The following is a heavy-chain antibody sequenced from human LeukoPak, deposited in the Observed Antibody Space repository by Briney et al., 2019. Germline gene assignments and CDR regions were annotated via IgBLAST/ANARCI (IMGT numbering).Heavy chain of an antibody. CDR1: GFTFSSYE. CDR2: ISSSSSYI. CDR3: AKGGIVGAIDY. D-gene: IGHD1-26*01. J-gene: IGHJ4*02. Sequence: GGSLRLSCAASGFTFSSYEMNWVRQAPGKGLEWVSSISSSSSYIYYADSVKGRFTISRDNAKNSLYLQMNSLRAEDTAVYYCAKGGIVGAIDYWGQGTLVTVSS. V-gene: IGHV3-21*01.